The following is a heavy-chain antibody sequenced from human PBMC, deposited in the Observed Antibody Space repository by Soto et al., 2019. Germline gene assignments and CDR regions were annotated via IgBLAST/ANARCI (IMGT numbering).Heavy chain of an antibody. V-gene: IGHV4-59*01. CDR3: ARGGYFDY. CDR2: IYYIGNS. Sequence: SETLSLTCTVSGGSISPYYLSWIRQPPEKGLEWIGNIYYIGNSNYNPSLKSRVTISLDTSKNQFSLKLSSVTAADTAVYYCARGGYFDYWGQGTLVTVSS. CDR1: GGSISPYY. J-gene: IGHJ4*02.